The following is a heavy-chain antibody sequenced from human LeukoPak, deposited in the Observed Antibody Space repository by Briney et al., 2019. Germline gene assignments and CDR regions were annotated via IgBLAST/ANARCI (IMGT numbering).Heavy chain of an antibody. CDR1: GFSVSANY. J-gene: IGHJ2*01. D-gene: IGHD4-17*01. V-gene: IGHV3-53*01. CDR2: INTDYST. Sequence: GGSLRLSCAVSGFSVSANYMSWVRQAPGKGLEWVSIINTDYSTYYAESVKGRSTTSRDNSKNSVSLEMNSLRAEDTAVYYCARDSFTVTSAGYFDLWGRGTLVTVSS. CDR3: ARDSFTVTSAGYFDL.